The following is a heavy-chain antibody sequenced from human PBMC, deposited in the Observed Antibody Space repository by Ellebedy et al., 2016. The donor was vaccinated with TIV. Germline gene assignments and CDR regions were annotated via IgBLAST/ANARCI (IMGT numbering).Heavy chain of an antibody. J-gene: IGHJ4*02. V-gene: IGHV3-7*01. CDR3: AGYSSTPPTGDY. CDR2: IKQDGSVQ. Sequence: GESLKIPCAASGFTLSTHWMSWVRQAPGKGLEWVASIKQDGSVQFYVNSVRGRFTISRDNSKTSTYLQMNSLRAEDTAVYYCAGYSSTPPTGDYWGRGTLVTGSS. CDR1: GFTLSTHW. D-gene: IGHD6-19*01.